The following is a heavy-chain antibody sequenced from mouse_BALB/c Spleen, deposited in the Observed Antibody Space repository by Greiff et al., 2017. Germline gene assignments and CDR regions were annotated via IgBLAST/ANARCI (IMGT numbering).Heavy chain of an antibody. J-gene: IGHJ2*01. CDR3: ARWITTVGAPHLVY. D-gene: IGHD1-1*01. V-gene: IGHV1-77*01. Sequence: VQLQQSGAELARPGASVKLSCKASGYTFTDYYINWVKQRTGQGLEWIGEIYPGSGNTYYNEKFKGKATLTADKSSSTAYMQLSSLTSEDSAVYCCARWITTVGAPHLVYWGQGTTLTVSS. CDR1: GYTFTDYY. CDR2: IYPGSGNT.